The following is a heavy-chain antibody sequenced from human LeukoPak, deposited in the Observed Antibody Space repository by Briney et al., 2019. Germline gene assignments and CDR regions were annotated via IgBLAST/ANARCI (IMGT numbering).Heavy chain of an antibody. CDR3: AKDNFRYGSGSYTPAFDP. J-gene: IGHJ5*02. D-gene: IGHD3-10*01. CDR2: IRYDGSNK. V-gene: IGHV3-30*02. CDR1: GFTFSSYG. Sequence: GGSLRLSCAASGFTFSSYGMHWVRQAPGKGLEWVAFIRYDGSNKYYADSVKGRFTISRDNSKNTLYLQMNSLRAEDTAVYYCAKDNFRYGSGSYTPAFDPWGQGTLVTVSS.